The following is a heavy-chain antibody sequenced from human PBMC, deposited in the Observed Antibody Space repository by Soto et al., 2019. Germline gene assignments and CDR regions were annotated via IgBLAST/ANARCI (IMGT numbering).Heavy chain of an antibody. Sequence: PSETLSLTCTVSGGSISSYYWIWIRQPPGKGLEWIGYIYYSGSTNYNPSLKSRVTISVDTSKNQFSLKLSSVTAADTAVYYCARDLRDYGDYPPPYYGMDVWGQGTTVTVSS. D-gene: IGHD4-17*01. CDR1: GGSISSYY. J-gene: IGHJ6*02. CDR3: ARDLRDYGDYPPPYYGMDV. CDR2: IYYSGST. V-gene: IGHV4-59*01.